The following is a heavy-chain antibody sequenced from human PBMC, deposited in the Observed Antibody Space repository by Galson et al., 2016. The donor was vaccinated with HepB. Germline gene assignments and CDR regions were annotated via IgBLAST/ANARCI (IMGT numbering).Heavy chain of an antibody. D-gene: IGHD3-10*01. CDR3: VKDGLYYGSGSYGSVDY. J-gene: IGHJ4*02. Sequence: SLRLSCAASGFRFSSYAMHWVRQAPGKGLEWVAVISYDGSNKYYTGSVKGRFTISRDNSKNTLYLQMNSLRAEDRAVYYCVKDGLYYGSGSYGSVDYWGQGTLVTVSS. CDR1: GFRFSSYA. CDR2: ISYDGSNK. V-gene: IGHV3-30*18.